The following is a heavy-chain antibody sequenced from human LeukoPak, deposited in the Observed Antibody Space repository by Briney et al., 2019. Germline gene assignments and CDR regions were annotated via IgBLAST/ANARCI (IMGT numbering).Heavy chain of an antibody. J-gene: IGHJ4*02. CDR1: GGSISSYY. D-gene: IGHD1-26*01. Sequence: PSETLSLTCTVSGGSISSYYWSWIRQPPGKGLEWIGYIYYSGSTNYNPSLKSRVTISVDTSKNQFSLKLSSVTAADTAVYYCARGPIVGATTVDYWGQGTLVTVSS. V-gene: IGHV4-59*08. CDR2: IYYSGST. CDR3: ARGPIVGATTVDY.